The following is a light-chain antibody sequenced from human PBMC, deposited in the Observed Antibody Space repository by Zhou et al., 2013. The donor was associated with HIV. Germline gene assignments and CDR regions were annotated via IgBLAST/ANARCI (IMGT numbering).Light chain of an antibody. J-gene: IGKJ3*01. CDR3: QQRSKWPPLFT. V-gene: IGKV3-15*01. Sequence: MTQSPTSLSASVGERVTITCRASQGISHFLAWYQHKPGQAPRLLIYAASTRATGIPARFSGSGSGTEFTLTISGLQSEDFAVYYCQQRSKWPPLFTFGPGTRVDL. CDR1: QGISHF. CDR2: AAS.